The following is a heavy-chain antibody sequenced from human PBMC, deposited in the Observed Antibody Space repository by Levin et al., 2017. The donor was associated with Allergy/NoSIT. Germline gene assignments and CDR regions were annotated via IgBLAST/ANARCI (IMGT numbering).Heavy chain of an antibody. J-gene: IGHJ4*02. Sequence: LSLTCVVSRFTFSSSWMYWVRQAPGKGLVWVSHISTDGSSTSYADSVKGRFTISRDNAKSTLYLQMYSLRAEATAVYYCARVGYYPLFDYWGQGTLVTVSS. D-gene: IGHD3-3*01. CDR1: RFTFSSSW. CDR3: ARVGYYPLFDY. CDR2: ISTDGSST. V-gene: IGHV3-74*01.